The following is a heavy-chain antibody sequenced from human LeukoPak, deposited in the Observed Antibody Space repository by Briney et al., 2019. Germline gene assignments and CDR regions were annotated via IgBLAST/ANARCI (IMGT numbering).Heavy chain of an antibody. CDR2: IYYSGST. V-gene: IGHV4-39*07. J-gene: IGHJ3*02. Sequence: SETLSLTCTVSGGSISSSSYYWAWIRQPPGKGLEWIGSIYYSGSTYYNPSLKSRVTISVDTSKNQFSLKLSSVTAADTAVYYCASLITMIVVGAFDIWGQGTMVTVSS. CDR3: ASLITMIVVGAFDI. CDR1: GGSISSSSYY. D-gene: IGHD3-22*01.